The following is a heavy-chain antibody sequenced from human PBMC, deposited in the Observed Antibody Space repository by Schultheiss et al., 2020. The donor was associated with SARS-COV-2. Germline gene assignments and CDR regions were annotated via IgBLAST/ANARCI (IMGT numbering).Heavy chain of an antibody. J-gene: IGHJ4*02. CDR3: AREPSTMQGIAAAGTGYYVDD. V-gene: IGHV3-7*01. CDR2: IKQDGSEK. CDR1: GFTFSSYW. D-gene: IGHD6-13*01. Sequence: GGSLRLSCAASGFTFSSYWMSWVRQAPGKGLAWVANIKQDGSEKYYVDSVKGRFTISRDNAKNALYLQMNSLRAEDTAVYYCAREPSTMQGIAAAGTGYYVDDWGQGTRVTVSS.